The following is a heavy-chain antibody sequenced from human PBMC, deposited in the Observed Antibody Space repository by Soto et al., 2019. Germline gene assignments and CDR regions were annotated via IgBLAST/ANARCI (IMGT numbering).Heavy chain of an antibody. Sequence: EVQLVESGGAVVQPGGSLRLSCAASGFNFDDYTMHWVRQGPGKGLEWVSLISWDGRVTYYADSVKGRFTISRDNSKNSLFLQMSSLTTEDTAFYYCAKEIYRKRVTPNWSDPWGQGNLVTVPS. CDR3: AKEIYRKRVTPNWSDP. CDR2: ISWDGRVT. J-gene: IGHJ5*02. CDR1: GFNFDDYT. D-gene: IGHD2-21*02. V-gene: IGHV3-43*01.